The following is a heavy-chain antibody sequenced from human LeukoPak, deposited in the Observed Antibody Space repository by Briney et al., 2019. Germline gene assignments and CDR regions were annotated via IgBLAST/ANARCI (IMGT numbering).Heavy chain of an antibody. CDR3: ARTRTYSYDSSGHYYPTHFDY. V-gene: IGHV3-66*01. J-gene: IGHJ4*02. Sequence: GGSLRLSCAASGFIVSSNYMSCVRQAPGKGLEWVSVIYSGGTTYYADSVKGRFTISRDNRKNTLYLQMNSLRAEDTAVYYCARTRTYSYDSSGHYYPTHFDYWGQGTLVTVSS. CDR2: IYSGGTT. D-gene: IGHD3-22*01. CDR1: GFIVSSNY.